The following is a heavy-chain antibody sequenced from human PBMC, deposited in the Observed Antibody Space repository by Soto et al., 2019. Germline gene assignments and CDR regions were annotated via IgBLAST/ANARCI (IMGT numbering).Heavy chain of an antibody. CDR2: IYKSTTT. J-gene: IGHJ5*01. D-gene: IGHD2-15*01. Sequence: SETLSLTCSVSGDSISTVDYFWAWIRQPPGQALEYIGYIYKSTTTYYNPSFESRVAISLDTSKSQFSLTVTSVTAADTAVYFCGRGRYCLTGRCFPNWFDSWGQGTLVTV. V-gene: IGHV4-30-4*01. CDR1: GDSISTVDYF. CDR3: GRGRYCLTGRCFPNWFDS.